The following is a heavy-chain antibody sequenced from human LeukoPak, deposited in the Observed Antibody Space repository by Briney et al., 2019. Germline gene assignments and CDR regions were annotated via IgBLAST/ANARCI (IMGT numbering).Heavy chain of an antibody. J-gene: IGHJ3*02. CDR1: GGSISTYY. Sequence: SETLSLTCTVSGGSISTYYWSWIRQPPGKGLEWIGYISYTGNTNYNPSLKSRVTISVETSKNQFSLRLSSVTAADTAVYYCARARYVNSFYAFDIWGQGTLVTVSS. CDR2: ISYTGNT. V-gene: IGHV4-59*01. D-gene: IGHD3-9*01. CDR3: ARARYVNSFYAFDI.